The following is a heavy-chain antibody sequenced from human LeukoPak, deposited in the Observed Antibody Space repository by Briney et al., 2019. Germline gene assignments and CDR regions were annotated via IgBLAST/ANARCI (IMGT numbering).Heavy chain of an antibody. J-gene: IGHJ1*01. CDR2: IKQDGSEK. D-gene: IGHD6-13*01. V-gene: IGHV3-7*01. Sequence: GGSLRLSCAASGLTFSEHWMTWVRQAPGKGLEWVATIKQDGSEKYYLDSVKGRFTISRDNAKNSLYLQMNSLRAEDTAVYYCARSSSSSWYSEYFQHWGQGTLVTVSS. CDR3: ARSSSSSWYSEYFQH. CDR1: GLTFSEHW.